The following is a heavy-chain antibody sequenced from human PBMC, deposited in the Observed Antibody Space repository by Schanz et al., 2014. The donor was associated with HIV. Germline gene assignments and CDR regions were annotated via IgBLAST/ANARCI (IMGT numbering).Heavy chain of an antibody. CDR3: AREWVYYYYYGMDV. D-gene: IGHD6-13*01. CDR1: GFTFTSYS. CDR2: ISSSSSTI. J-gene: IGHJ6*02. Sequence: EVQLVESGGGLVQPGGSLRLSCAASGFTFTSYSMNWVRQAPGKGLEWVSYISSSSSTIYYADSVKGRFTISRDNAKNSLYLQMKSLRDEDTAVYYCAREWVYYYYYGMDVWGQGTTVTVS. V-gene: IGHV3-48*02.